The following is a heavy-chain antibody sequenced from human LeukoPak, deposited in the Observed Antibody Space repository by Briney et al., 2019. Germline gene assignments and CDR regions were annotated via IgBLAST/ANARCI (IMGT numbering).Heavy chain of an antibody. Sequence: KPSETLSLTCTVSGASISSYYWSWLRQPAGKGLEWIGRGSTSGSTNYNPSLKSRVTMSVETSKNQFSLKLSSVTAADTAVYYCARDSYFGSGNYYIDYWGQGTLVTVSS. CDR3: ARDSYFGSGNYYIDY. CDR2: GSTSGST. CDR1: GASISSYY. V-gene: IGHV4-4*07. D-gene: IGHD3-10*01. J-gene: IGHJ4*02.